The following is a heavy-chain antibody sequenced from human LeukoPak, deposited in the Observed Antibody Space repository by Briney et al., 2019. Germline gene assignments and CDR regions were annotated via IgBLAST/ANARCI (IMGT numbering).Heavy chain of an antibody. J-gene: IGHJ6*02. Sequence: GGSLRLSCAASGFTFSSYGMHWVRQAPGKGLEWVAVIWYDGSNKYYADSVKGRFTISRDNSKNTLYLQMNSLRAEDTAVYYCGREQYYDFWSGYMDVWGQGTKVTGS. CDR2: IWYDGSNK. CDR1: GFTFSSYG. D-gene: IGHD3-3*01. V-gene: IGHV3-33*01. CDR3: GREQYYDFWSGYMDV.